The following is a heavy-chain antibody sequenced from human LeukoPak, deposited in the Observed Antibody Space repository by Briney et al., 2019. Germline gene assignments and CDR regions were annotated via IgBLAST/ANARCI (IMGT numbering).Heavy chain of an antibody. CDR3: ARAPPYSSSSNYMDV. J-gene: IGHJ6*03. CDR1: GFTFSSYA. D-gene: IGHD6-6*01. CDR2: ISYDGSNK. V-gene: IGHV3-30-3*01. Sequence: PGRSLRLSCAASGFTFSSYAMHWVRQAPGKGLEWVAVISYDGSNKYYADSVKGRFTISRDNSKNTLYLQMNSLRAEDTAVYYCARAPPYSSSSNYMDVWSKGTTATVSS.